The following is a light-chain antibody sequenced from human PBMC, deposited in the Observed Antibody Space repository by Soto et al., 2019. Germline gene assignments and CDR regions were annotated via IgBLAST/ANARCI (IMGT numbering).Light chain of an antibody. Sequence: DIQVTHSPPTLSASVGDRVTITCRASQTISTGMAWYQQKPGKAPKLMIYEASTLQSGVPSRFSGSGSGTEFTLTISGLLPEDFATYHCQQLNTFPFTFGQGTRLEIK. CDR2: EAS. CDR1: QTISTG. CDR3: QQLNTFPFT. V-gene: IGKV1-5*01. J-gene: IGKJ5*01.